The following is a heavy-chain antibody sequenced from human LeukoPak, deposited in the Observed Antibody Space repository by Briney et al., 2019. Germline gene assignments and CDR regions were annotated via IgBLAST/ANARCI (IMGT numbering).Heavy chain of an antibody. Sequence: WASVKVSCKASGYTFTNQDINWVRQATGQGLEWMGWMNPTSGNTGSAQEFQGRLTMTRDTSVSTAYMELSSLRSEDTAVYYCARGRYSNTWYVDIWGQGTLVTVSS. CDR2: MNPTSGNT. J-gene: IGHJ4*02. D-gene: IGHD2-2*01. CDR1: GYTFTNQD. CDR3: ARGRYSNTWYVDI. V-gene: IGHV1-8*01.